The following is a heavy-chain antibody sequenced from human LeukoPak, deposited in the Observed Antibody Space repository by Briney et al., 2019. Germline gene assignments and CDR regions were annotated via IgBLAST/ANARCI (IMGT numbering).Heavy chain of an antibody. CDR3: ARDPSPYGGKRVPFDY. J-gene: IGHJ4*02. D-gene: IGHD4-23*01. CDR1: GGTFSSYA. V-gene: IGHV1-69*13. Sequence: SVKVSCKASGGTFSSYAISWVRQAPRQGREWMGGVIPIFGTANYAQKFQGRVTITADESTSTAYMELSSLRSEDTAVYYCARDPSPYGGKRVPFDYWGQGTLVTVSS. CDR2: VIPIFGTA.